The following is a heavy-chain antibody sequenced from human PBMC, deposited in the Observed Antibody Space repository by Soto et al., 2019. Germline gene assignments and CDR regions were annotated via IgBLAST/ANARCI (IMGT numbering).Heavy chain of an antibody. CDR3: ARHFPQGQGTYDY. CDR1: GHSIRNYD. D-gene: IGHD1-1*01. V-gene: IGHV4-59*08. J-gene: IGHJ4*02. CDR2: INYSGKT. Sequence: SENRSLTCSVSGHSIRNYDWSWIRQPPGKGLEWIAEINYSGKTNYNPSLKSRVTMSQDTPKNQFSLKVSSVSATDTAVYYCARHFPQGQGTYDYWGQGILVTVS.